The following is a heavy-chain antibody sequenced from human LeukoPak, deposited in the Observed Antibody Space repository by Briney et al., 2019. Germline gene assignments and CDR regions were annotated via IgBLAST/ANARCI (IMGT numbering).Heavy chain of an antibody. D-gene: IGHD6-19*01. CDR1: GYSISSGYY. J-gene: IGHJ4*02. Sequence: SETLSLTCVVSGYSISSGYYWGWIRQPPGKGLEWIGYIYYSGSTYYNPSLKSRVTISVDTSKNQFSLKLSSVTAADTAVHYCAGWEGRLAVAVFDYWGQGTLVTVSS. CDR2: IYYSGST. CDR3: AGWEGRLAVAVFDY. V-gene: IGHV4-38-2*01.